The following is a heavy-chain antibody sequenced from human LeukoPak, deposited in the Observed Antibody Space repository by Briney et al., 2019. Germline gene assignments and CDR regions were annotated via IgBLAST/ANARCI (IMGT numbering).Heavy chain of an antibody. CDR3: ARGKLAAPGRTGYTWFDP. J-gene: IGHJ5*02. V-gene: IGHV1-2*02. CDR2: INTNSGGT. D-gene: IGHD6-13*01. CDR1: GYTFTGYY. Sequence: ASVKVSCKASGYTFTGYYIHWVRQAPGQGLEWMGWINTNSGGTNYAQKFQGRVTMPRDTSITTAYMELSGLRSDDTAIYYCARGKLAAPGRTGYTWFDPWGQGTLVTVSS.